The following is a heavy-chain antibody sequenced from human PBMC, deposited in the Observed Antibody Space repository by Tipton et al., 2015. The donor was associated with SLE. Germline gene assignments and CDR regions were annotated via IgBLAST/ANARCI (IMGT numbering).Heavy chain of an antibody. D-gene: IGHD2-15*01. Sequence: TLSLTCTVSGGSISSYYWSWIRHPPGRGLGWIGYIYYSGSTNYHPSLKSRVTISVDTSKNQFSLQLSSVTAADTAVYYCARISPRTPHAFDIWGQGTMVTVSS. V-gene: IGHV4-59*12. CDR2: IYYSGST. CDR3: ARISPRTPHAFDI. J-gene: IGHJ3*02. CDR1: GGSISSYY.